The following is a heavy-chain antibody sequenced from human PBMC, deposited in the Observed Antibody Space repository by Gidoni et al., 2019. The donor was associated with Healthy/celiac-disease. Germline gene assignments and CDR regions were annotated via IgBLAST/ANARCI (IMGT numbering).Heavy chain of an antibody. J-gene: IGHJ6*02. Sequence: GISWVRQAPGQGLEWMGWISAYNGNTNYAQKLQGRVTMTTDTSTSTAYMELRSLRSDDTAVYYCARGGIVVVPADIGQYYYYYGMDVWGQGTTVTVSS. CDR1: G. D-gene: IGHD2-2*02. CDR3: ARGGIVVVPADIGQYYYYYGMDV. CDR2: ISAYNGNT. V-gene: IGHV1-18*01.